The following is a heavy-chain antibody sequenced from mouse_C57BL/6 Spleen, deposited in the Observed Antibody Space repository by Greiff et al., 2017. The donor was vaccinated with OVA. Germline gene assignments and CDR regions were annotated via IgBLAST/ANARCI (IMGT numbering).Heavy chain of an antibody. D-gene: IGHD2-1*01. V-gene: IGHV1-80*01. J-gene: IGHJ2*01. CDR2: IYPGDGDT. CDR3: ARGYYGKVDY. CDR1: GYAFSSYW. Sequence: QVQLKESGAELVKPGASVKISCKASGYAFSSYWMNWVKQRPGKGLEWIGQIYPGDGDTNYNGKFKGKATLTADKSSSTAYMQLSSLTSEDSAVYFCARGYYGKVDYWGQGTTLTVSS.